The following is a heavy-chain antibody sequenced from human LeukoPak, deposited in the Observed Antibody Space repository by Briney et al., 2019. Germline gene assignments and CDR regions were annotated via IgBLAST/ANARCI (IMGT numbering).Heavy chain of an antibody. D-gene: IGHD7-27*01. CDR1: GFTFSSYW. CDR3: VKETGDLGQGGFEI. CDR2: IKQDGSEK. J-gene: IGHJ3*02. Sequence: SGGSLRLSCAASGFTFSSYWMSWVRQAPGKGLEWVANIKQDGSEKYYVDSVKGRFTISRDNAKNSLYLQMNSLRAEDTAVYYCVKETGDLGQGGFEIWGQGTTVTVS. V-gene: IGHV3-7*01.